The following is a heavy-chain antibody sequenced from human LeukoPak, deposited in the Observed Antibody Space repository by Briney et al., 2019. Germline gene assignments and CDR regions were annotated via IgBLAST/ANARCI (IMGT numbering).Heavy chain of an antibody. Sequence: VASVKVSCKTSGYTFASHSMNWVRQAPGQGLEWMGWISAYNGNTNYAQKLQGRVTMTTDTSTSTAYMELRSLRSDDTAVYYCAREAVAGTSWFDPWGQGTLVTVSS. V-gene: IGHV1-18*01. D-gene: IGHD6-19*01. CDR1: GYTFASHS. CDR2: ISAYNGNT. CDR3: AREAVAGTSWFDP. J-gene: IGHJ5*02.